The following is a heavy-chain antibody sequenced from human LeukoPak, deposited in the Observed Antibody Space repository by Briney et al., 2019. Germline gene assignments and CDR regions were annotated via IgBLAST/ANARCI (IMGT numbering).Heavy chain of an antibody. V-gene: IGHV4-4*02. D-gene: IGHD6-19*01. CDR1: GGSISSSNW. J-gene: IGHJ4*02. Sequence: SGTLSLTCAVSGGSISSSNWWSWVRQPPGKGLEWIGEIYHRGSTNYNPSLKSRVTISVDKSKNQFSLKLSSVTAADTAVYYCARDKVISGWTYYFDYWGQGTLVTVSS. CDR3: ARDKVISGWTYYFDY. CDR2: IYHRGST.